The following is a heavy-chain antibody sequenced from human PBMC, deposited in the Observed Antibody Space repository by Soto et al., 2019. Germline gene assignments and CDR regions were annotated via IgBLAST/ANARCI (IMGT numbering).Heavy chain of an antibody. D-gene: IGHD5-18*01. Sequence: QVHLQESGPGLVKPSETLSLTCTVSGGSISNYFWGWIRQPPGKGLEWIGYIYYSGTTNYNPSLKSRVIISVDTSNNQSSLNLKSVTASDTAVYYCARGGYSSASTSFYFDYWGQGSLVTVSS. CDR1: GGSISNYF. V-gene: IGHV4-59*01. J-gene: IGHJ4*02. CDR2: IYYSGTT. CDR3: ARGGYSSASTSFYFDY.